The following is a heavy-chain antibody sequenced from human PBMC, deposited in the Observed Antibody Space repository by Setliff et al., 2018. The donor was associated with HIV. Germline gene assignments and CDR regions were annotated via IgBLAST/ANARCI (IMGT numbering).Heavy chain of an antibody. Sequence: ASVKVSCKASGFTFTGYYLHWVRQAPGQGLEWMGWINPHSGGTNYAQKFQGRVTMTRDTSISTAYMELSRLRSDDTAVYYCARVLRRDGYNKNWFDPWGQGTLVTV. V-gene: IGHV1-2*02. CDR1: GFTFTGYY. J-gene: IGHJ5*02. CDR2: INPHSGGT. D-gene: IGHD5-12*01. CDR3: ARVLRRDGYNKNWFDP.